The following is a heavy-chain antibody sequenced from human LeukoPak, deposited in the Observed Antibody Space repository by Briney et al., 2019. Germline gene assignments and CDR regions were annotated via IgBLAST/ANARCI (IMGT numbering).Heavy chain of an antibody. CDR2: IYTSGST. J-gene: IGHJ6*03. D-gene: IGHD2-15*01. Sequence: NPSETLSLTCTVSGGSIRSYYWSWIRQPAGKGLEWIGRIYTSGSTNYNPSLKSRVTMSVDTSKNQFSLKLSSVTAADTAVYYCAREWADGCSGGSCYSLGYYYYYMDVWGKGTTVTVSS. V-gene: IGHV4-4*07. CDR1: GGSIRSYY. CDR3: AREWADGCSGGSCYSLGYYYYYMDV.